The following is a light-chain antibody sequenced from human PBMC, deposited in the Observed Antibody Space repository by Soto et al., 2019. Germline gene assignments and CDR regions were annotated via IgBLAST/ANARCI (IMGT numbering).Light chain of an antibody. V-gene: IGKV1-39*01. CDR3: QQSYSTTWT. J-gene: IGKJ1*01. Sequence: DIQITQSPSSLSSSVGERVTITCRASQGISTYLNWYQQKPGKAPKLLIYAASSLQSGVPSRFSGSGSETDFTLTISSLQPEDFATYSCQQSYSTTWTFGQGTKVDIK. CDR1: QGISTY. CDR2: AAS.